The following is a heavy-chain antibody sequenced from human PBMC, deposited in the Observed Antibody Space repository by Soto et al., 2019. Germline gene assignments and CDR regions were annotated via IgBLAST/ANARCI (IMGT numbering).Heavy chain of an antibody. Sequence: QVQLQESGPGLVKPSQTLSLTCTVSGGSISSGGYYWSWIRQHPGKGLEWIGYIYYSGSTYYNPSLKSRVTISVDTSKNQFSLKLSSVTVADTAVYYCARSPIVVVTAYFDYWGQGTLVTVSS. J-gene: IGHJ4*02. CDR3: ARSPIVVVTAYFDY. CDR2: IYYSGST. D-gene: IGHD2-21*02. CDR1: GGSISSGGYY. V-gene: IGHV4-31*03.